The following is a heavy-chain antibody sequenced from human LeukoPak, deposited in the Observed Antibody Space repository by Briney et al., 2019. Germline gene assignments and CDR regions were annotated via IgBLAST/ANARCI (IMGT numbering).Heavy chain of an antibody. CDR2: INHSGST. CDR3: ARGGIVVVPAAPRHFDY. Sequence: SETLSLTCAVYGGSFSGYYWSWIRQPPGKGLEWIGEINHSGSTSYNPSLKSRVTISVDTSKNQFSLKLSSVTAADTAVYYCARGGIVVVPAAPRHFDYWGQGTLVTVSS. J-gene: IGHJ4*02. V-gene: IGHV4-34*01. CDR1: GGSFSGYY. D-gene: IGHD2-2*01.